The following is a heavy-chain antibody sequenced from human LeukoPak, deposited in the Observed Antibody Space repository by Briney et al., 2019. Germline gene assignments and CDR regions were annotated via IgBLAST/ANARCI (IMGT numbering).Heavy chain of an antibody. V-gene: IGHV5-51*01. CDR1: GYSFTTHW. J-gene: IGHJ4*02. Sequence: HGESLKISCKGSGYSFTTHWIGWVRQLPGKDLEWMGLIFPGDSETIYSPSFQGQVTISADKSINTAYLRWSSLKASDTAMYYCATSESQTRFDYWGQGTLVTVSS. CDR2: IFPGDSET. D-gene: IGHD1/OR15-1a*01. CDR3: ATSESQTRFDY.